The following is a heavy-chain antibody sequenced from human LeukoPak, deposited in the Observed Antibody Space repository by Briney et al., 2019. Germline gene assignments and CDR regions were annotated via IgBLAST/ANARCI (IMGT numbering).Heavy chain of an antibody. CDR2: IYYSGST. J-gene: IGHJ4*02. CDR3: AGADIPLPPDY. V-gene: IGHV4-59*01. CDR1: GGSISSYY. D-gene: IGHD2-15*01. Sequence: SQTLSLTCTVSGGSISSYYWSWIRQPPGKGLEWIGYIYYSGSTNYNPSLKSRVTISVDTSKNQFSLKLSSVTAADTAVYYCAGADIPLPPDYWGQGTLVTVSS.